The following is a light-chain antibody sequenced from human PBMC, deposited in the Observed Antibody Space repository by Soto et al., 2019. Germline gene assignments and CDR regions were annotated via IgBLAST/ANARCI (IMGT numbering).Light chain of an antibody. CDR1: QSISSS. CDR3: QQYNSYWT. V-gene: IGKV1-5*03. CDR2: KAS. Sequence: DIQMTQSPSTLSASVGDRVTITCRASQSISSSLAWYQQKPGKAPKVLIYKASSLERGVPSRFSGSGYGTEFTLTISSLQPDDFATYYCQQYNSYWTFGQGTKVEI. J-gene: IGKJ1*01.